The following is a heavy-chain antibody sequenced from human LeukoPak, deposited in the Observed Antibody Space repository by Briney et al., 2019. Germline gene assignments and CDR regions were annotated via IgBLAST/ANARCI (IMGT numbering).Heavy chain of an antibody. CDR3: AKDKGHIVVVTAIRAFQH. CDR2: ISGSGGST. CDR1: GFTFSSYA. Sequence: GSLRLSCAASGFTFSSYAMSWVRQAPGKGLEWVSAISGSGGSTYYADSVKGRFTISRDNSKNTLYLQMNSLRAEDTAVYYCAKDKGHIVVVTAIRAFQHWGQGTLVTVSS. V-gene: IGHV3-23*01. D-gene: IGHD2-21*02. J-gene: IGHJ1*01.